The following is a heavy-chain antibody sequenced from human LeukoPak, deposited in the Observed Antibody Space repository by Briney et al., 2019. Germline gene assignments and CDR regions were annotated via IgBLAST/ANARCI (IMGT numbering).Heavy chain of an antibody. CDR3: ARDQVAAAGTAYYYYGMDV. CDR1: GFTFSSYE. J-gene: IGHJ6*02. D-gene: IGHD6-13*01. Sequence: GGSLRLSCAASGFTFSSYEMNWVRQAPGKGLEWVSYISSSGSTIYYADSVKGRFTISRDNAKNSLYLQMNSLRAEDTAVYYCARDQVAAAGTAYYYYGMDVWGQGTTVTVSS. V-gene: IGHV3-48*03. CDR2: ISSSGSTI.